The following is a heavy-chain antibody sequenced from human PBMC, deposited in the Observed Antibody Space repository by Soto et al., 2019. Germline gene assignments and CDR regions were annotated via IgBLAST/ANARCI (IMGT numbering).Heavy chain of an antibody. Sequence: PSETLSLTCTVSGYSISSGYSWAWIRQPPGKGLEWIGSIYHSGTTYLNPSLKSRITISVDTSKNQFSLKLTSVTAADTAVYYCARDLYCSSNNCYGGGWFDPWGQGNLVTVSS. CDR1: GYSISSGYS. CDR2: IYHSGTT. V-gene: IGHV4-38-2*02. D-gene: IGHD2-2*01. CDR3: ARDLYCSSNNCYGGGWFDP. J-gene: IGHJ5*02.